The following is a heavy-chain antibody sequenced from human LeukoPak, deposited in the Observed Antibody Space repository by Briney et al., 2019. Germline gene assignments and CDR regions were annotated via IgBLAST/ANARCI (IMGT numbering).Heavy chain of an antibody. J-gene: IGHJ6*02. Sequence: GVSLRLSCAASGFTFSSYAMSWVRQAPGKGLEWVSAISGSGGSTYYAGSVKGRFTISRDNSKNTLYLQMNSLRAEDTAVYYCAKEIGGLLWFGELFDYYCGMDVWGQGTTVTVSS. D-gene: IGHD3-10*01. V-gene: IGHV3-23*01. CDR3: AKEIGGLLWFGELFDYYCGMDV. CDR1: GFTFSSYA. CDR2: ISGSGGST.